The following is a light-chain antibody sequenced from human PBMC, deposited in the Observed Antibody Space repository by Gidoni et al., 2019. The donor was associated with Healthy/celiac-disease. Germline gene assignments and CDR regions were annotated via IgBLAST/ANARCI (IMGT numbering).Light chain of an antibody. Sequence: QSALTQPATASGSPGKSITISCTGTSSDVGGYNYVSWYQQHPGKAPKLMIYDVSNRPSGVSNRFSGSKSGNTASLTISGLQAEDEADYYCSSYTSSSTPVVFGGGTKLTVL. CDR3: SSYTSSSTPVV. CDR1: SSDVGGYNY. V-gene: IGLV2-14*01. J-gene: IGLJ2*01. CDR2: DVS.